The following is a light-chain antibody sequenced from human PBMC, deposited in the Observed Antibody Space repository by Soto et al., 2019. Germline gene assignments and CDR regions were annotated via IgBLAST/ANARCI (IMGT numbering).Light chain of an antibody. CDR3: CSYAGSYTWV. Sequence: QSALTQPRSVSGSPGQSVTISCTGTSSDVGGYNYVSWYQQHPGKAPKLMIYDVSKRPSGVPDRFSGSKSGNTASLTISGLQAEDEADYHCCSYAGSYTWVFCGGTKLTVL. V-gene: IGLV2-11*01. CDR1: SSDVGGYNY. CDR2: DVS. J-gene: IGLJ3*02.